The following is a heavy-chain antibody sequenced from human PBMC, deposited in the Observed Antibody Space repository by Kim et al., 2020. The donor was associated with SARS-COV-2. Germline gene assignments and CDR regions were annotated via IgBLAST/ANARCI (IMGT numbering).Heavy chain of an antibody. J-gene: IGHJ6*02. D-gene: IGHD2-15*01. CDR3: ARAIVPYCSGGSRYPGYYYGMDD. Sequence: ASVKVSCKASGYTFTSYAMHWVRQAPGQRLEWMGWINAGNGNTKYSQQSQGRVTITRDTSASTAYMELSSLRSEDTAVYYCARAIVPYCSGGSRYPGYYYGMDDWGQETTVTVSS. V-gene: IGHV1-3*01. CDR2: INAGNGNT. CDR1: GYTFTSYA.